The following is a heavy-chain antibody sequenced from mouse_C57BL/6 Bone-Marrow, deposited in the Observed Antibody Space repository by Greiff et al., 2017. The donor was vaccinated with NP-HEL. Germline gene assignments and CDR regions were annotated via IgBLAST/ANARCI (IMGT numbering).Heavy chain of an antibody. CDR3: TPYHDNQGAWFAY. Sequence: EVQLQQSGAELVRPGASVKLSCTASGFNIKDDYMHWVKQRPEQGLEWIGWIDPENGDTEYASKFQGKATITADTSSNTAYLQLSSLTSEDTAVYYCTPYHDNQGAWFAYWGQGTLVTVSA. V-gene: IGHV14-4*01. CDR1: GFNIKDDY. CDR2: IDPENGDT. D-gene: IGHD2-10*01. J-gene: IGHJ3*01.